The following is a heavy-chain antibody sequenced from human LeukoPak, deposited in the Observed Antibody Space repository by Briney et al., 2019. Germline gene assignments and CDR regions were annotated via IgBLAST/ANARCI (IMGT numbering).Heavy chain of an antibody. D-gene: IGHD4-11*01. V-gene: IGHV3-30*18. CDR1: GFTFSSYG. CDR2: ISYDGSNK. J-gene: IGHJ6*02. CDR3: AKDFWATVTTLYYYYGMDV. Sequence: GGSLRLSCAASGFTFSSYGTHWVRQAPGKGLEWVAVISYDGSNKYYADSVKGRFTISRDNSKNTLYLQMNSLRAEDTAVYYCAKDFWATVTTLYYYYGMDVWGQGTTVTVSS.